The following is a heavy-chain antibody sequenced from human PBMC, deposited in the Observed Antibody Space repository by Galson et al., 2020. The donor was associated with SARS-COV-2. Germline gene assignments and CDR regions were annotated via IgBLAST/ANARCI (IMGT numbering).Heavy chain of an antibody. CDR2: IYGNGRT. V-gene: IGHV4-61*01. CDR1: AGSINSDSYY. J-gene: IGHJ6*02. CDR3: VGGHIVIIPLNMDV. Sequence: SETLSLTCTVTAGSINSDSYYWSWIRQSPGMGLEWIGHIYGNGRTTYNPSLKTRVTISLNTPKNQFTLNLRSVTTADTALYYCVGGHIVIIPLNMDVWGQGTTVTVSS. D-gene: IGHD2-21*01.